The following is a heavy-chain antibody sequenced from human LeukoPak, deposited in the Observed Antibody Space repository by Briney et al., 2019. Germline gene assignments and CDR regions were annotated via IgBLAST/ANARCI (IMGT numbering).Heavy chain of an antibody. CDR2: IYYSGST. J-gene: IGHJ6*02. CDR1: GGSISSYY. D-gene: IGHD3-22*01. V-gene: IGHV4-59*05. Sequence: SETLSLTCTVSGGSISSYYWSWLRQPPGKGLEWIGSIYYSGSTYYNPSLKSRVTISVDTSKNQFSLKLSSVTAADTAVYYCARSAGLMYYYDSSGFGDRYYYGMDVWGQGTTVTVSS. CDR3: ARSAGLMYYYDSSGFGDRYYYGMDV.